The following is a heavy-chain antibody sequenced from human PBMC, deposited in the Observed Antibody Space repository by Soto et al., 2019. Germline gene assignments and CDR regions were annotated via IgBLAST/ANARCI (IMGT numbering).Heavy chain of an antibody. V-gene: IGHV7-4-1*01. CDR3: TDTRLDY. CDR1: GYTFTSYA. J-gene: IGHJ4*02. Sequence: GASVKVSCKASGYTFTSYAMNWVRQAPGQGLEWMGWINTNTGNPTYAQGFTGRFVFSLKLTSVTAADTAVYYCAARHFWSGPWTDTRLDYWGQGTLVTVSS. D-gene: IGHD3-3*02. CDR2: INTNTGNP.